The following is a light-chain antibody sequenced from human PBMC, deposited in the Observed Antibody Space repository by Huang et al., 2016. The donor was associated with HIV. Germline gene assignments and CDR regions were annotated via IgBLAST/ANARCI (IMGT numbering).Light chain of an antibody. CDR3: QQYGSSPPYT. V-gene: IGKV3-20*01. J-gene: IGKJ2*01. CDR2: GAS. CDR1: QSVSSNY. Sequence: EIVLTQSPGTLSLSPGERATLSCRASQSVSSNYLAWYQQNPGQAPRLLIYGASSRATGIPDRFSGSGSGTDFTLTISRLEPEDFAVYYCQQYGSSPPYTFGQGIKLEIK.